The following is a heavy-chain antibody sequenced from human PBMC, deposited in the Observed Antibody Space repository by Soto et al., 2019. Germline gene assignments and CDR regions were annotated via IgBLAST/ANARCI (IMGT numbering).Heavy chain of an antibody. Sequence: QVQLQESGPGLVKPSETLSLTCTVSGGSISSYYWSWIRQPPGKGLEWIGYIYYSGSTNYNPSLKSRITISVDTSKNQFSLKLSSVTAADTAVYYCARDLDGVPAATGDWGQGTLVTVSS. CDR2: IYYSGST. D-gene: IGHD2-2*01. V-gene: IGHV4-59*01. CDR1: GGSISSYY. CDR3: ARDLDGVPAATGD. J-gene: IGHJ4*02.